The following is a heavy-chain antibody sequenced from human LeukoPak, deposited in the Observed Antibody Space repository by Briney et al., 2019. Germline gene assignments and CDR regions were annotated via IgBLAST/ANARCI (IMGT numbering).Heavy chain of an antibody. CDR2: IKRKADGGPT. CDR1: GFTFSTYW. J-gene: IGHJ3*02. Sequence: PGGSLRLSCAASGFTFSTYWMHWVRQAPGKGLEWVGRIKRKADGGPTDYAAPVKGRFTISRDDSKNTLYLQMNSLKIEDTAVYFCSTNQALDMWGQGTKVTVSS. V-gene: IGHV3-15*01. CDR3: STNQALDM.